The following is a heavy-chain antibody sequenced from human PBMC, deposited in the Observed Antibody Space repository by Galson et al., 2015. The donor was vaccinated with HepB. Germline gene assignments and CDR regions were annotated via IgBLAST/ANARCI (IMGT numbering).Heavy chain of an antibody. J-gene: IGHJ4*02. CDR2: INAGNGNT. Sequence: SVKVSCKASGYTFTSYAMHWVRQAPGQRLEWMGWINAGNGNTKYSQKFQGRVPITRDTSASTAYMELSSLRSEDTAVYYCARDINSPYYYGSGSHLGFDYWGQGTLVTVSS. V-gene: IGHV1-3*01. CDR3: ARDINSPYYYGSGSHLGFDY. D-gene: IGHD3-10*01. CDR1: GYTFTSYA.